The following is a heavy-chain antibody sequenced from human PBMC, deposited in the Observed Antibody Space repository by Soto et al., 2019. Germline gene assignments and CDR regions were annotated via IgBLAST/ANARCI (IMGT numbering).Heavy chain of an antibody. CDR2: TRDKTNSYTR. CDR1: GFTFSDHY. CDR3: ATDDYGGNSAHYGMDV. V-gene: IGHV3-72*01. J-gene: IGHJ6*02. D-gene: IGHD4-17*01. Sequence: EVQLVESGGGLVQPGGSLRLSCAASGFTFSDHYMDWVRQAPGKGLEWVGRTRDKTNSYTREYAASVKGRFTISRDDSKSSLYLQMNSLKTEDTAVYYCATDDYGGNSAHYGMDVWGQGTTVTVSS.